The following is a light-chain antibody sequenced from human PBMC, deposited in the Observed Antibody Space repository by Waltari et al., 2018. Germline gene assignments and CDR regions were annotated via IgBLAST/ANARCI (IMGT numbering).Light chain of an antibody. V-gene: IGLV2-8*01. J-gene: IGLJ2*01. CDR2: EVS. CDR3: SSYGGSNNLL. CDR1: SSDLGGFNY. Sequence: QSALTQPPSTSGSPGQSVTIPCTGTSSDLGGFNYVSWYQQHPGKAPKLLIFEVSERPSGVPDRFSASKSGNTASLTVSGLQAEDEAHYYCSSYGGSNNLLFGGGTKLTVL.